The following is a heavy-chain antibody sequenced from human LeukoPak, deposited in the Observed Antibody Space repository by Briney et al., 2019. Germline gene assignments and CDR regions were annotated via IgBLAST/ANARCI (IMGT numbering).Heavy chain of an antibody. CDR2: ISVYNGNT. Sequence: GASVRVSCKASGYPVSSYGIGWVRQAPGQGLEWMGWISVYNGNTNYAQKLQGRVTMTTDTSTSTAYMELRSLRSDDTAVYYCASDQGYSSEEHDYWGQGTLVTVSS. CDR1: GYPVSSYG. CDR3: ASDQGYSSEEHDY. D-gene: IGHD5-18*01. J-gene: IGHJ4*02. V-gene: IGHV1-18*01.